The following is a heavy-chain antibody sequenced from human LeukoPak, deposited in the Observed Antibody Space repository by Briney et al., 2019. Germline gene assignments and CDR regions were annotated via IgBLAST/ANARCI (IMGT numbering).Heavy chain of an antibody. Sequence: SETLSLTCTVSGGSISTYYWSWFRQSPGKGLEWIGYIYASGSANYNPSLKSRVTISVDTSKSQFSLKLTSVTAADTAVYYCARHARFCTSTSCYDYWGQGTLVTVSS. V-gene: IGHV4-4*09. CDR2: IYASGSA. D-gene: IGHD2-2*01. J-gene: IGHJ4*02. CDR3: ARHARFCTSTSCYDY. CDR1: GGSISTYY.